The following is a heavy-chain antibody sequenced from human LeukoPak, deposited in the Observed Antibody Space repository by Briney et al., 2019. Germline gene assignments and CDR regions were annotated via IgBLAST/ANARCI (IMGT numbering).Heavy chain of an antibody. D-gene: IGHD3-10*01. CDR3: AKAFDSRALPRGAYYCDY. V-gene: IGHV3-23*01. CDR2: ISGSGDTT. Sequence: GGSLRLSCAAPGFMFSNYAMNWVRQAPGKGLEWVSVISGSGDTTHYADSVKGRLTISRDNAKKTLYLQMNSLRAEDTAVYYCAKAFDSRALPRGAYYCDYWGQGTLVTVSS. J-gene: IGHJ4*02. CDR1: GFMFSNYA.